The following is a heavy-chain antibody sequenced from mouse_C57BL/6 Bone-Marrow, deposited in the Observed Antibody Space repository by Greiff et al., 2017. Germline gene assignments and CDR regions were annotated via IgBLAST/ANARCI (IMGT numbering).Heavy chain of an antibody. J-gene: IGHJ1*03. CDR3: ARNTVVATDWYFDV. D-gene: IGHD1-1*01. CDR1: GFTFSDYG. Sequence: VKLMESGGGLVQPGGSLKLSCAASGFTFSDYGMAWVRQAPRKGPEWVAFISNLAYSIYYADTVTGRFTISSENAKNTLYLEMSSLRSEDTAMYYCARNTVVATDWYFDVWGTGTTVTVSS. CDR2: ISNLAYSI. V-gene: IGHV5-15*01.